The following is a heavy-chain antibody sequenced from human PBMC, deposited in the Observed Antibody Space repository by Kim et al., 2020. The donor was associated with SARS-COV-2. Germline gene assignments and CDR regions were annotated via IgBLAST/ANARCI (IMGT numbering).Heavy chain of an antibody. CDR1: GFTFDDYT. J-gene: IGHJ6*02. CDR2: ISWDGGST. Sequence: GGSLRLSCAASGFTFDDYTMHWVRQAPGKGLEWVSLISWDGGSTYYADSVKGRFTISRDNSKNSLYLQMNSLRTEDTALYYCAKDSGSYYYYGMDVWGQGTTVTVSS. CDR3: AKDSGSYYYYGMDV. V-gene: IGHV3-43*01. D-gene: IGHD1-26*01.